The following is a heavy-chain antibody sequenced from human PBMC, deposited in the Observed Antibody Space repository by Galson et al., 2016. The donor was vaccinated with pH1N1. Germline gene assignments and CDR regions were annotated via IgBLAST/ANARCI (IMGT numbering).Heavy chain of an antibody. Sequence: SLRLSCAASGFSFSSYWMSWVRQAPGKGLEWVANINQEGSKIYYVDSVRGRFTISRDNSKNSVYLQMNSLRVEDTAMYHCGKEIGGSGAYWCQGTLVTVSS. J-gene: IGHJ4*02. CDR2: INQEGSKI. D-gene: IGHD3-16*01. CDR1: GFSFSSYW. V-gene: IGHV3-7*01. CDR3: GKEIGGSGAY.